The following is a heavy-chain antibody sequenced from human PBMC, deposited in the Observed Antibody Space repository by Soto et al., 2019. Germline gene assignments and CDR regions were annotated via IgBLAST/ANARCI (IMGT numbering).Heavy chain of an antibody. CDR1: RVSFSSYA. J-gene: IGHJ4*02. Sequence: GWSSGLSCAASRVSFSSYAMGWVRQDPGKGLEWVSAISGSGGSTYYADSVKGRFTISRDNSKNTLYLQMNSLRAEDTAVYYCAKEWPHYYDSSGYYTNWGQGTLVTVSS. CDR3: AKEWPHYYDSSGYYTN. D-gene: IGHD3-22*01. CDR2: ISGSGGST. V-gene: IGHV3-23*01.